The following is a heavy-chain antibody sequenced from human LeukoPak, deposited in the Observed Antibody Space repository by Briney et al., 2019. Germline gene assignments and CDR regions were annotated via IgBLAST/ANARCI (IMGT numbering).Heavy chain of an antibody. V-gene: IGHV3-66*01. J-gene: IGHJ4*02. CDR3: ARVDYGDYGFDY. CDR1: GLTFSGYN. CDR2: IYSGGST. Sequence: GGSLRLSCAASGLTFSGYNMNWVRQAPGKGLEWVSVIYSGGSTYYADSVKGRFTISRDNSKNTLYLQMNSLRAEDTAVYYCARVDYGDYGFDYWGQGTLVTVSS. D-gene: IGHD4-17*01.